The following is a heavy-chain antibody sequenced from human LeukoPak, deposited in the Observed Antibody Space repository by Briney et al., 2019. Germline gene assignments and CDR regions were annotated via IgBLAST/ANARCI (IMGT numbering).Heavy chain of an antibody. CDR1: GFTFSSYA. CDR3: AKLLYSSSWPIFDY. V-gene: IGHV3-23*01. Sequence: GGSLRLSCAASGFTFSSYAMSWVRQAPGKGLEWVSGISGSGDNTYYADSVKGRFTISRDNSKNTLYVQMNSLRAEDTAVYYCAKLLYSSSWPIFDYWGQGTLVTVSS. D-gene: IGHD6-13*01. CDR2: ISGSGDNT. J-gene: IGHJ4*02.